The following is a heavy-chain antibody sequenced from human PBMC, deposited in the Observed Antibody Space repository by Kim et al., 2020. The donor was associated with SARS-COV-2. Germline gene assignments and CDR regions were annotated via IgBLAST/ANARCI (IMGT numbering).Heavy chain of an antibody. CDR3: ARHLRNWYFDL. CDR2: T. Sequence: TDSNPSLTGRVTISVEASKQQFSLRLRSVTAADAAVYYCARHLRNWYFDLWGRGTLVTVSS. J-gene: IGHJ2*01. V-gene: IGHV4-39*01.